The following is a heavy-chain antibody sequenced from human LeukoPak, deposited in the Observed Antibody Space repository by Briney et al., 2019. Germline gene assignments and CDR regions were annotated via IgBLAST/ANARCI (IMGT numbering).Heavy chain of an antibody. D-gene: IGHD6-6*01. CDR3: ARTYSSSSLVYYGMDV. V-gene: IGHV1-46*01. CDR2: INPSGGST. CDR1: GYTFTSYY. Sequence: ASVKVSCKASGYTFTSYYMHWVRQPPGQGLEWMGIINPSGGSTSYAQKFQGRVTMTRDTSTSTVYMELSSLRSEDTAVYYCARTYSSSSLVYYGMDVWGQGTTVTVSS. J-gene: IGHJ6*02.